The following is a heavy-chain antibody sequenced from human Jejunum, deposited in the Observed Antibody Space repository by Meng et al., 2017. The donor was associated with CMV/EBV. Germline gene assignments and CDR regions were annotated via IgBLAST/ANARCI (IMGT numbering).Heavy chain of an antibody. CDR3: ASRVGVVGATHGAFDI. CDR2: VDSSGGST. J-gene: IGHJ3*02. V-gene: IGHV3-74*01. Sequence: FTFCTYWMHWVRQVPGEGLVWVSRVDSSGGSTTYADSVRGRFTISRDNAKNTLYLQMNSLRAEDTAVYYCASRVGVVGATHGAFDIWGQGTMVTVSS. CDR1: FTFCTYW. D-gene: IGHD1-26*01.